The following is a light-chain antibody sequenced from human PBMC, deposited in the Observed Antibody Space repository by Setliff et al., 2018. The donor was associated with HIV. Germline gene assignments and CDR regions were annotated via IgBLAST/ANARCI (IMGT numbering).Light chain of an antibody. Sequence: QSALTQPAFVSGSPGQTITISCTGTSSDIGGYNYVSWYQQHPGEAPKLIIYNVNNRPSGVSGRFSGSKSGNTASLTISELRAEDETDYYCTSYTGGNTRVFGTGTKVTVL. J-gene: IGLJ1*01. CDR1: SSDIGGYNY. CDR3: TSYTGGNTRV. CDR2: NVN. V-gene: IGLV2-14*03.